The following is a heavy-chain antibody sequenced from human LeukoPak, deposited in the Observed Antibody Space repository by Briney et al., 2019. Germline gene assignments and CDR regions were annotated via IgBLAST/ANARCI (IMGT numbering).Heavy chain of an antibody. Sequence: KPSETLSLTCAVSGASVGGNHWSWIRQSPEKGLEWIGNIFHDGVTDYNPSFKSRVTMLPDTSKNQFSLKLSSVTAADTAVYYCARDRMVRGVPYYYYYGMDVWGQGTTVTVSS. CDR3: ARDRMVRGVPYYYYYGMDV. CDR1: GASVGGNH. V-gene: IGHV4-59*04. D-gene: IGHD3-10*01. CDR2: IFHDGVT. J-gene: IGHJ6*02.